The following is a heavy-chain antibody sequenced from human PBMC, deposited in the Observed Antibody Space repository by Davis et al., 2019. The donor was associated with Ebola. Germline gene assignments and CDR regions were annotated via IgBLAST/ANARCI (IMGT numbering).Heavy chain of an antibody. Sequence: PGGSLRLSCAASGFTFSSYWMSWVRQVPGKGLEWVANIKQDGSDKFYVDSVKGRFTISRDNAKNSLYLQMNSLRAEDTAVYYCARAPDRVDYWGQGTLVTVSS. CDR3: ARAPDRVDY. V-gene: IGHV3-7*01. CDR1: GFTFSSYW. D-gene: IGHD1-14*01. CDR2: IKQDGSDK. J-gene: IGHJ4*02.